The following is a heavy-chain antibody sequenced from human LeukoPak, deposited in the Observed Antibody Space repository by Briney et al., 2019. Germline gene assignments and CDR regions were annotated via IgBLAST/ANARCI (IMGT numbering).Heavy chain of an antibody. V-gene: IGHV3-48*03. CDR3: AREGNYGGNGY. Sequence: PGGSLRLSCAASGFTFSSYEMNWVRQAPGKGLEWVSYVSSSGRTIYYTDSVKGRFTISRDNAKNSLYLQMNSLRAEDTAVYYCAREGNYGGNGYWGQGTLVTVSS. CDR2: VSSSGRTI. D-gene: IGHD4-23*01. J-gene: IGHJ4*02. CDR1: GFTFSSYE.